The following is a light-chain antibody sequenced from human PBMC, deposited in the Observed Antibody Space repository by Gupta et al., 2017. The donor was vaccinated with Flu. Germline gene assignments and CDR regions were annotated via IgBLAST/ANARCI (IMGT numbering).Light chain of an antibody. CDR1: SSNIGNNY. V-gene: IGLV1-51*02. CDR3: GTWDTSLSVRM. J-gene: IGLJ3*02. CDR2: EDN. Sequence: SSSNIGNNYVSWYQQLPGTAPKLLIYEDNKRPSGIPDRFSGSKSGTSATLGITGLQTGDEADYYCGTWDTSLSVRMFGGGTKLTVL.